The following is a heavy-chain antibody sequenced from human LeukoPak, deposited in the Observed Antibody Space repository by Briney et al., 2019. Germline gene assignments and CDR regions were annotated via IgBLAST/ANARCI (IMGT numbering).Heavy chain of an antibody. D-gene: IGHD5-12*01. Sequence: GASVKVSCKASGGTFISYAISWVRQAPGQGLEWMGGIIPIFGTANYAQKFQGRVTITADKSTSTAYMELSSLRSEDTAVYYCARDTKEWLTLHDYWGQGTLVTVSS. J-gene: IGHJ4*02. CDR2: IIPIFGTA. CDR3: ARDTKEWLTLHDY. CDR1: GGTFISYA. V-gene: IGHV1-69*06.